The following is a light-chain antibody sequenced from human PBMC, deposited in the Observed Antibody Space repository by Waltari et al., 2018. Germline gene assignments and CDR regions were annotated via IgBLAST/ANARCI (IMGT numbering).Light chain of an antibody. V-gene: IGLV3-21*02. J-gene: IGLJ2*01. CDR3: QVWDSSGDLLVI. CDR1: NIEAKS. Sequence: SYVLTQPHSVSVAPGQTARITCGGDNIEAKSVNWYQQKPGQAPVVVVFDDSDRPSGIPERFSGANSGNTATLTISRVEGGDEADYFCQVWDSSGDLLVIFGGGTKLTVL. CDR2: DDS.